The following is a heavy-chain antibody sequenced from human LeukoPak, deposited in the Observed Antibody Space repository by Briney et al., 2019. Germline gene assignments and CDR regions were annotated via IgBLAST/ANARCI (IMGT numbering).Heavy chain of an antibody. J-gene: IGHJ4*02. CDR2: IIPILGIA. CDR3: ARGYTGYSSSPDY. CDR1: GGTFSSYA. Sequence: GASVKVSCKASGGTFSSYAISWVRQAPGQGLEWMGRIIPILGIANYAQKFQGRVTITADKSTSTAYMELSSLRSEDTAVYYCARGYTGYSSSPDYWGQGTLVTVSS. V-gene: IGHV1-69*04. D-gene: IGHD6-13*01.